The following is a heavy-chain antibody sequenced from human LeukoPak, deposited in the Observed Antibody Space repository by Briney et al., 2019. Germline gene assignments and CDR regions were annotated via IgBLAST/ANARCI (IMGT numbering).Heavy chain of an antibody. D-gene: IGHD1-26*01. V-gene: IGHV3-23*01. CDR3: AKGSGSIFSES. Sequence: GGSLRLSCVASGLTFSNSAMSWVRQAPGKGLEWVSTISSGGGSTYYADSVKGRFTVSRDNSKNTLYLQMNSLRADDTAVYYCAKGSGSIFSESWGQGTLVTVSS. J-gene: IGHJ5*02. CDR2: ISSGGGST. CDR1: GLTFSNSA.